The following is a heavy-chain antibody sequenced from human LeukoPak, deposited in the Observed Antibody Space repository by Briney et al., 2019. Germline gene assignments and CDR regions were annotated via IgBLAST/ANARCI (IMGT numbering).Heavy chain of an antibody. J-gene: IGHJ4*02. Sequence: PSETLSLTCTVSGGSISSSSYYWGWIRQPPGKGLEWIGSIYYSGSTYYNPSLKSRVTISVDTSKNQFFLKLSSVTAADTAVYYCARANPYSSSWYGGSYFDYWGQGTLVTVSS. D-gene: IGHD6-13*01. V-gene: IGHV4-39*01. CDR1: GGSISSSSYY. CDR3: ARANPYSSSWYGGSYFDY. CDR2: IYYSGST.